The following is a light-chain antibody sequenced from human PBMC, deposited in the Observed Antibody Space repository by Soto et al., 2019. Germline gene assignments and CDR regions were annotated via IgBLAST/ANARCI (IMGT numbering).Light chain of an antibody. CDR3: ASWDDSLSGVV. Sequence: QSVLTQPPSASGTPGQRVTISCSGSSSNIGSNYVYWYQQLLGTAPKLLIYRNNQRPSGVPARFSGSKSATSASLAISGLRYEEEADYYCASWDDSLSGVVFGGGTKLTVL. J-gene: IGLJ2*01. V-gene: IGLV1-47*01. CDR2: RNN. CDR1: SSNIGSNY.